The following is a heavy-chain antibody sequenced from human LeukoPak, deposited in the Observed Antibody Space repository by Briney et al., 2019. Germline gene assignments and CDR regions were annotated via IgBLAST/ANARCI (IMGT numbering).Heavy chain of an antibody. CDR2: ISGSGATI. J-gene: IGHJ4*02. CDR3: ARDSFPTVGIFDS. CDR1: GFTFSSYE. Sequence: AGGSVPHSRAAPGFTFSSYELNWGGQAPGKGLEWVSYISGSGATIYYADSMKGRFTISRDNAKNSLYLQMDSLRAEDTAVYYCARDSFPTVGIFDSWGGGILVTVSS. D-gene: IGHD3-16*01. V-gene: IGHV3-48*03.